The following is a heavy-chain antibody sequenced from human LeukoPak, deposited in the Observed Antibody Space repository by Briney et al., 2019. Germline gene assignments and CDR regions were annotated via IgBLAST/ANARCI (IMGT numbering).Heavy chain of an antibody. CDR2: MYYSGST. CDR3: ARDSGWPRLFDY. J-gene: IGHJ4*02. Sequence: SETLSLTCTVSGGSIISYYWSWIRQPPGKGLEWIGYMYYSGSTNYNPSLKSRVTISVDTSKNQFSLKLSSVTAADTAVYYCARDSGWPRLFDYWGQGTLVTVSS. V-gene: IGHV4-59*01. CDR1: GGSIISYY.